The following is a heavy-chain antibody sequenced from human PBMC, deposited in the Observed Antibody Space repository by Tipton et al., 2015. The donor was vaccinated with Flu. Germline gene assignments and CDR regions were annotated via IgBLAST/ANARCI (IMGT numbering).Heavy chain of an antibody. CDR1: GASISSESYY. CDR3: ARVRTSGYYFDF. Sequence: TLSLTCTVSGASISSESYYWGWIRQPPGKGLEWIGNIYHSGSTNYNPSLKSRVTISLDKSKNQFSLNLSSVTAADTAVYYCARVRTSGYYFDFWGQGALVTVSS. J-gene: IGHJ4*02. D-gene: IGHD6-19*01. V-gene: IGHV4-39*07. CDR2: IYHSGST.